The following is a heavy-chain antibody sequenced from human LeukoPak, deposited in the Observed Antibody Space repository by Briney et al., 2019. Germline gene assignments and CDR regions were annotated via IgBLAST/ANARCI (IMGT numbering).Heavy chain of an antibody. Sequence: PSETLSLTCAVYGGSFSGYYWSWIRQPPGKGLEWIGEINHSGSTNYNPSLKSRVTISVDTSKNQFSLKLSSVTAADTAVYYCARGQRRLRFLEWLLAPFFDYWGQGTLVTVSS. V-gene: IGHV4-34*01. CDR1: GGSFSGYY. J-gene: IGHJ4*02. CDR3: ARGQRRLRFLEWLLAPFFDY. D-gene: IGHD3-3*01. CDR2: INHSGST.